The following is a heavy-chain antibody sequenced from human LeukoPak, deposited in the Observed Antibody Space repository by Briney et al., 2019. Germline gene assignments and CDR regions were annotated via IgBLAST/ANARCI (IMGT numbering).Heavy chain of an antibody. V-gene: IGHV1-18*01. CDR1: GYTFTSYG. Sequence: ASVKVSCKASGYTFTSYGISWVRQAPGQGLEWMGWISAYNGNTNYAQKLQGRVTMTTGTSTSTAYMELRSLRSDDTAVYYCAREVGSSWYPIYYFDYWGQGTLVTVSS. CDR3: AREVGSSWYPIYYFDY. J-gene: IGHJ4*02. CDR2: ISAYNGNT. D-gene: IGHD6-13*01.